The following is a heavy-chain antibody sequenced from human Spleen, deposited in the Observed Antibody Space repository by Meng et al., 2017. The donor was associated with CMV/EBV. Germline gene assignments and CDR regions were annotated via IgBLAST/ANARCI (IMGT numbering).Heavy chain of an antibody. V-gene: IGHV3-30-3*01. CDR2: ISSDGDNR. J-gene: IGHJ4*02. D-gene: IGHD1-26*01. CDR1: GFTFNRYT. CDR3: ARGRGGGTFDY. Sequence: GGSLRLSCAASGFTFNRYTVHWVRQTPGKGLEWVAFISSDGDNRFYADSVKGRFTISRDNSKNTLYLQMNSLRADDTAVYYCARGRGGGTFDYWGQGTLVTVSS.